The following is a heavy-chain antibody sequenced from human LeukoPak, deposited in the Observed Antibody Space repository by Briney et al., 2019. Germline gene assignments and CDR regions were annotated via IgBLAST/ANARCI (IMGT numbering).Heavy chain of an antibody. CDR3: ARGLASGYPPIPFDY. V-gene: IGHV4-38-2*02. Sequence: PSETLSLTCTVSGSSMSSDYYWGWIRQPPGKGLEWIGSISDSGSAYYNPSLKSRVTISVDTSKIQFSLNLSSVTAADTAIYYCARGLASGYPPIPFDYWGQGTQVTVSS. D-gene: IGHD3-3*01. CDR1: GSSMSSDYY. CDR2: ISDSGSA. J-gene: IGHJ4*02.